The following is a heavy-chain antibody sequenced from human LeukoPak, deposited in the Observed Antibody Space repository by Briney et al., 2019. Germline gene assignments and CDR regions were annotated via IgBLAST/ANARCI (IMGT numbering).Heavy chain of an antibody. Sequence: GGSLRLSCAASGFTVSSSYMSWVRQAPGKGLEWVSRISGDGRSMTYAESVKGRFTISRDNAKNTLYLQMKSLRAEDTAVYFCARELPFDYWGQGTLVTVSS. J-gene: IGHJ4*02. CDR1: GFTVSSSY. V-gene: IGHV3-74*01. CDR2: ISGDGRSM. CDR3: ARELPFDY.